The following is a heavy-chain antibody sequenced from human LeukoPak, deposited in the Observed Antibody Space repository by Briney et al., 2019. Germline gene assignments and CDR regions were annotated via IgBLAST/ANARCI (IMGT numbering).Heavy chain of an antibody. CDR3: AGGDPFNYYMDV. J-gene: IGHJ6*03. Sequence: SVKVSCKASGGTFSGYAISWVRQAPGQGIEWMGGLIPLFGTTNCTRRFQGRITISTDESTTTAYMELSGLTVEDTAVYYCAGGDPFNYYMDVWGRGTTVSV. CDR2: LIPLFGTT. V-gene: IGHV1-69*05. D-gene: IGHD4-17*01. CDR1: GGTFSGYA.